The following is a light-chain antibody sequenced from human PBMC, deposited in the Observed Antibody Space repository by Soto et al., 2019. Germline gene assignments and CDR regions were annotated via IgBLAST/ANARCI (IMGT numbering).Light chain of an antibody. CDR1: RNIGNY. V-gene: IGKV1-33*01. CDR3: QQYSNCPPAT. CDR2: DAS. Sequence: DIEVTQSPATLSSSPGERITITCRASRNIGNYLTWYQQKPGKAPRLLIYDASNIATGIPARFSGSGSGTDFTLTISSLQPEDIALYYCQQYSNCPPATFGGGTKVELK. J-gene: IGKJ4*01.